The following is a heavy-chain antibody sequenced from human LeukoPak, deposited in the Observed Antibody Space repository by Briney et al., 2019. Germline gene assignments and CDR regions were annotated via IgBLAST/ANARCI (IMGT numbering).Heavy chain of an antibody. CDR2: MNPNSGNT. D-gene: IGHD2-2*01. V-gene: IGHV1-8*02. CDR1: GGTFSSYA. CDR3: ARGVVVPAASFDY. Sequence: ASVKVSCKASGGTFSSYAISWVRQAPGQGLEWMGWMNPNSGNTGYAQKFQGRVTMTRNTSISTAYMELSSLRSEDTAVYYCARGVVVPAASFDYWGQGTLVTVSS. J-gene: IGHJ4*02.